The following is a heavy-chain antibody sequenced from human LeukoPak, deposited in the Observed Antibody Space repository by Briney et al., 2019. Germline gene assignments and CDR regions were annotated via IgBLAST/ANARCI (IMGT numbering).Heavy chain of an antibody. D-gene: IGHD6-19*01. Sequence: GGSLRLSCAASGFTFSSYWMHWVRQAPGKGLEWVSGITISRDNAKNSLYLQMNSLRAEDTAFYYCAREMYASGWLNAFDIWGQGTMVTVSS. V-gene: IGHV3-74*01. CDR3: AREMYASGWLNAFDI. CDR2: I. J-gene: IGHJ3*02. CDR1: GFTFSSYW.